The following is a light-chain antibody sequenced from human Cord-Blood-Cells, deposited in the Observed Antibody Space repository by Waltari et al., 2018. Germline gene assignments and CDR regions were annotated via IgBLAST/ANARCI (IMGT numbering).Light chain of an antibody. CDR2: EGS. CDR1: SSDVGSYNP. Sequence: QSALTQPASVYGSPGQTINIPCTGTSSDVGSYNPVSWYQQHPGKAPKLMIYEGSKRPSGVSNRFSGSKSGNTASLTISGLQAEDEADYYCCSYAGSSTWVFGGGTKLTVL. J-gene: IGLJ3*02. CDR3: CSYAGSSTWV. V-gene: IGLV2-23*01.